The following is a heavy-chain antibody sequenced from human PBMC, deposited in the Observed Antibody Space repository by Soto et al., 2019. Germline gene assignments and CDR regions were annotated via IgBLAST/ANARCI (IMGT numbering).Heavy chain of an antibody. Sequence: GGSLRLSCSASGFTFGSYAFHWVRQAPGKGLEYVSAINHNGVSRYYADSVKGRFTISRDNAKNSLYLQMNSLRAEDTAVYYCARDLAPDYWGQGTLVTVSS. CDR3: ARDLAPDY. V-gene: IGHV3-64*04. CDR1: GFTFGSYA. CDR2: INHNGVSR. J-gene: IGHJ4*02.